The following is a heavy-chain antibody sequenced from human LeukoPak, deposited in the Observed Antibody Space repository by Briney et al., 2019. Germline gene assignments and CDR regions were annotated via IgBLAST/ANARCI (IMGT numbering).Heavy chain of an antibody. Sequence: SETLSLTCTVSGASLSTYSCVWIRQPPGKGLEWIGYIYYSGSTNYNPSLKSRVTISVDTSKNQFSLKLSSVTAADTAVYYCARGSYYFGSGTYYPNDYWGQGILVTVSS. CDR2: IYYSGST. CDR3: ARGSYYFGSGTYYPNDY. V-gene: IGHV4-59*01. CDR1: GASLSTYS. D-gene: IGHD3-10*01. J-gene: IGHJ4*02.